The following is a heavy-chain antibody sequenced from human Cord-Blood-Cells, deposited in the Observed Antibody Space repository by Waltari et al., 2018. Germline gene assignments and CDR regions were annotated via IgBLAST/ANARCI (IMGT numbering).Heavy chain of an antibody. V-gene: IGHV4-34*01. CDR2: INHSGST. D-gene: IGHD1-26*01. CDR3: ALVGATLHGDY. J-gene: IGHJ4*02. CDR1: GGSFSGYY. Sequence: QVQLQQWGAGLLKPSETLSPTCAVYGGSFSGYYWSWIRQPPGKGLEWIGEINHSGSTNYNPSLKSRVTISVDTSKNQFSLKLSSVTAADTAVYYCALVGATLHGDYWGQGTLVTVSS.